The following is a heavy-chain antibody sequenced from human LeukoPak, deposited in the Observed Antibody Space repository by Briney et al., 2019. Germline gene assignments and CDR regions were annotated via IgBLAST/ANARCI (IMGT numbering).Heavy chain of an antibody. J-gene: IGHJ6*02. V-gene: IGHV3-7*01. Sequence: GGSLRLSCAASGFTFSSYWMSWVRQAPGKGLEWVANIKQDGSEKYYVDSVKGRFTISRDNAKNSLYLQMNSLRAEDTAVYYCARDTADYALGWYYYYYYGMDVWGQGTTVTVSS. CDR1: GFTFSSYW. D-gene: IGHD4-23*01. CDR2: IKQDGSEK. CDR3: ARDTADYALGWYYYYYYGMDV.